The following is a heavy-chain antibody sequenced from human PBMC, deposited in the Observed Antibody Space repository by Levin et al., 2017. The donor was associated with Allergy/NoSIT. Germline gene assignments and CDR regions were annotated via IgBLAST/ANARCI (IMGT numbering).Heavy chain of an antibody. D-gene: IGHD4-17*01. V-gene: IGHV3-9*01. J-gene: IGHJ4*02. CDR3: AKGFYGDSGLFDY. CDR1: GFTFDDYA. Sequence: SLKISCAASGFTFDDYAMHWVRQAPGKGLEWVSGISWNSGSIGYADSVKGRFTISRDNAKNSLYLQMNSLRAEDTALYYCAKGFYGDSGLFDYWGQGTLVTVSS. CDR2: ISWNSGSI.